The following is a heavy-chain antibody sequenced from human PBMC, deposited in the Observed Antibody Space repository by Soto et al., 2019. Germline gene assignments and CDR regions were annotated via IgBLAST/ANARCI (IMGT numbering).Heavy chain of an antibody. Sequence: QVQLQESGPGLVKPSQTLSLICTVSGGSISSGGYYWSWIRQHPGKGLEWIGYIYSSGSTYYNPSLQSRLTLSLDTSENHCSLNLSSMTAADTAVYYCARDGDGSGYFLDFWGQGTLVTVSS. J-gene: IGHJ4*02. V-gene: IGHV4-31*03. CDR1: GGSISSGGYY. CDR2: IYSSGST. D-gene: IGHD3-22*01. CDR3: ARDGDGSGYFLDF.